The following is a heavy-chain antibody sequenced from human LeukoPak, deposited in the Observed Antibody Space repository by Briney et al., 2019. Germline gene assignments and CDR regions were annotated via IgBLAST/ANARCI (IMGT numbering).Heavy chain of an antibody. CDR1: GYSFTSYW. CDR3: ARPGTYCSGGSCYPTKGYYFDY. Sequence: GESLKISCKGSGYSFTSYWIGWVRQMPGKGLEWMGIIYPGDSDTRYSPSFQGQVTISADKSISTVYLQWSSLKASDTAMYYCARPGTYCSGGSCYPTKGYYFDYWGQGTLVTVSS. D-gene: IGHD2-15*01. CDR2: IYPGDSDT. J-gene: IGHJ4*02. V-gene: IGHV5-51*01.